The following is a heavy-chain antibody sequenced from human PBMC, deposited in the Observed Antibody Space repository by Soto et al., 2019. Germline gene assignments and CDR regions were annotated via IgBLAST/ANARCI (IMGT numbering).Heavy chain of an antibody. CDR2: IIPISETT. D-gene: IGHD2-2*01. CDR3: ARSQGSSTSLEIYYSYYYGMDG. CDR1: GGTFSSYA. V-gene: IGHV1-69*01. J-gene: IGHJ6*02. Sequence: QVQLVQSGAEVKKPGSSVKVSCKASGGTFSSYAISWVRQAPGQGLEWMGGIIPISETTNYAQKFQGRVTITAAESKSTAYMELSSLRSEDTAVYYCARSQGSSTSLEIYYSYYYGMDGWGQGTTVTVSS.